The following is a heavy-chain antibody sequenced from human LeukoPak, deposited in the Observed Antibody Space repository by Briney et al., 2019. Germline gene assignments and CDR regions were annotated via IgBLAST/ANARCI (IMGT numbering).Heavy chain of an antibody. CDR3: ARGDSGYDLGYWYFDL. Sequence: ASVKVSCKASGGTFSSYAISWVRQAPGQGLEWMGGIIPIFGTANYAQKFQGRVTITADKSTSTAYMELSSLRSKDTAVYYCARGDSGYDLGYWYFDLWGRGTLVTVSS. V-gene: IGHV1-69*06. CDR2: IIPIFGTA. D-gene: IGHD5-12*01. CDR1: GGTFSSYA. J-gene: IGHJ2*01.